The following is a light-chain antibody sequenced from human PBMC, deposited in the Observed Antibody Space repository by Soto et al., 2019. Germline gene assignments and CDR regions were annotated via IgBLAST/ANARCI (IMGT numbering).Light chain of an antibody. CDR2: ATS. J-gene: IGKJ1*01. CDR1: QGIGGX. CDR3: VQHNSYPRT. V-gene: IGKV1-17*01. Sequence: DIQMTQSPSSLSASVGDRVTITCRASQGIGGXXXWYXQKPGKPPKRLLYATSTLQSGIPPRFSGGGFGTEFTLTISSLQPEDFATYYCVQHNSYPRTFGQGTRVEMK.